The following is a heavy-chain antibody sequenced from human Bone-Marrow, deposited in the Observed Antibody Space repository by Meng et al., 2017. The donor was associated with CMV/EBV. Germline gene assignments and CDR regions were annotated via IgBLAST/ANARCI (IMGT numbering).Heavy chain of an antibody. Sequence: GESLKISCAASGFTFSSYAMHWVRQAPGKGLEWVAVISYDGSNKYYADSVKGRFTISRDNSKNTLYLQMNSLRAEDTAVYYCARDPKDGLEMDFWGQGTTVTVSS. J-gene: IGHJ6*02. CDR1: GFTFSSYA. D-gene: IGHD3-3*01. V-gene: IGHV3-30*04. CDR2: ISYDGSNK. CDR3: ARDPKDGLEMDF.